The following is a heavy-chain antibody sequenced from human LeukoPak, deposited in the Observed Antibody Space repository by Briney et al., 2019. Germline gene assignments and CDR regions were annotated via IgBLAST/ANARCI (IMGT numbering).Heavy chain of an antibody. CDR2: IYYSGST. CDR3: ARDRYYYDSSSYYWLFDY. D-gene: IGHD3-22*01. Sequence: SETLSLTCTVSGGPISTYYWTWIRQPPGKGLEWIGYIYYSGSTDYNPSLKSRVTISVDTSKNQFSLKLSSVTAADTAVYYCARDRYYYDSSSYYWLFDYWGQGTLVTVSS. V-gene: IGHV4-59*01. CDR1: GGPISTYY. J-gene: IGHJ4*02.